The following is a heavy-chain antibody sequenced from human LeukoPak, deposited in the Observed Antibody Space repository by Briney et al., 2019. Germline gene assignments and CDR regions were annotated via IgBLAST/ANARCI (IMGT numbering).Heavy chain of an antibody. CDR3: ARDLAAAGLHPDY. Sequence: ASGKLSCSASGYTFTNYGITWLRQAPGQGHGWMGWFSAYNGNTNYTQKHQGRLPMTTDTSTSTAYMELRSLRSADTAVYYCARDLAAAGLHPDYWGQGTLVTVSS. V-gene: IGHV1-18*01. D-gene: IGHD6-13*01. CDR1: GYTFTNYG. CDR2: FSAYNGNT. J-gene: IGHJ4*02.